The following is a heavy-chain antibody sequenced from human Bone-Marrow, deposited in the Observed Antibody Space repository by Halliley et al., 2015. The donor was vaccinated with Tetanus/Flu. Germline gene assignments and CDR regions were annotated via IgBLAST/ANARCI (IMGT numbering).Heavy chain of an antibody. CDR1: GGSFSGYD. D-gene: IGHD2-21*01. V-gene: IGHV4-34*01. J-gene: IGHJ6*02. CDR3: ARGPSRLPANHSGLYV. Sequence: TLSLTCAIYGGSFSGYDWSFIRQSPGKGLEWIGEINDSETTNYNPSLKSRVTISVDTSKNQFSLRLNSVTAADTGVYYCARGPSRLPANHSGLYVWGQGSTVTVSS. CDR2: INDSETT.